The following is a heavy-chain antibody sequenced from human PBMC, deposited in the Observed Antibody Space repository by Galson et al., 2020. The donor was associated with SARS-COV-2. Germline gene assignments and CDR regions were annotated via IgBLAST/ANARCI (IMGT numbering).Heavy chain of an antibody. V-gene: IGHV4-39*01. CDR2: IYYSGST. Sequence: SETLSFTCTVSGGSISSSSYYWGWIRQPPGKGLEWIGSIYYSGSTYYNPSLKSRVTISVDTSKNQFSLKLSSVTAADTAVYYCAGTVGIRITIFGVVPNSGWFDPWGQGTLVTVSS. CDR1: GGSISSSSYY. CDR3: AGTVGIRITIFGVVPNSGWFDP. D-gene: IGHD3-3*01. J-gene: IGHJ5*02.